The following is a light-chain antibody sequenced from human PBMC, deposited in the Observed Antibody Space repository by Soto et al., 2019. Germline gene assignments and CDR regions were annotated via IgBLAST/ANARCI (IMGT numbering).Light chain of an antibody. CDR1: SSDVGSHNL. CDR3: CSYGGSRAV. Sequence: QSALTQPASVSGSPGQSITISCTGTSSDVGSHNLVSWYQQHPGQAPKLMIYEVSKRPLGVSTLFSASKSGYTASLTISGLSAEDEADYYCCSYGGSRAVFGGGTQLTVL. CDR2: EVS. V-gene: IGLV2-23*02. J-gene: IGLJ7*01.